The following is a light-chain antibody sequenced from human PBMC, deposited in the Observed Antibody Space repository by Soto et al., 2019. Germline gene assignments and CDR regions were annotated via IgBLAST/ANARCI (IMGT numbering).Light chain of an antibody. J-gene: IGLJ1*01. V-gene: IGLV2-8*01. CDR1: SSDVGRYNY. Sequence: QSALTHPPSASWSPGHSVTISCIGTSSDVGRYNYVSWYQHHPGKAPKLIIYEVTKRPSGVPDRFSGSKSGNTASLTVSGLQADDEADYYCNSYVGSNNYVFGTGTKVTV. CDR3: NSYVGSNNYV. CDR2: EVT.